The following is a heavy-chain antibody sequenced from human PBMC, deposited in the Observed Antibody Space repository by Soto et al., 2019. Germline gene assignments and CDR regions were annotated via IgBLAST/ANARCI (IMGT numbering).Heavy chain of an antibody. D-gene: IGHD3-22*01. CDR1: GFTFSNAW. CDR3: TTDITMIVVVITTLDY. Sequence: EVQLVESGGGLVKPGGSLRLSCAASGFTFSNAWMSWVRQAPGKGLEWVGRIKSKTDGGTTDYAAPVKGRFTISRDDSKNPLYLQMNSLKTEDTAVYYCTTDITMIVVVITTLDYWGQGTLVTVSS. J-gene: IGHJ4*02. V-gene: IGHV3-15*01. CDR2: IKSKTDGGTT.